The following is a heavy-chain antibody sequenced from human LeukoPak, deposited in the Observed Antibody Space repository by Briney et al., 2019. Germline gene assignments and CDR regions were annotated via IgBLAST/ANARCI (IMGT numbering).Heavy chain of an antibody. Sequence: GSLRLSCAASGFTFSSYGMHWVRQAPGEGLEWVAVIWYDGSNKYYADSVKGRFTISRDNSKNTLYLQMNSLRAEDSAVYYCAAQPCINGICYLDYWGQGTLVTVSS. CDR2: IWYDGSNK. CDR1: GFTFSSYG. V-gene: IGHV3-30*02. CDR3: AAQPCINGICYLDY. D-gene: IGHD2-8*01. J-gene: IGHJ4*02.